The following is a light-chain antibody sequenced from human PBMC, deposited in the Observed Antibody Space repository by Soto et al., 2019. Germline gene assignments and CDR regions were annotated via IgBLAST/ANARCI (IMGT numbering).Light chain of an antibody. CDR3: QQYYSLPLT. J-gene: IGKJ4*01. CDR1: QTITTW. Sequence: GDRFTITCRASQTITTWMAWYQQKPGKAPKLLVYDASTLQSGVATRFSGSGFGSDFTLTINRLQAEDMETYYCQQYYSLPLTFGGGTKVDIK. V-gene: IGKV1-5*01. CDR2: DAS.